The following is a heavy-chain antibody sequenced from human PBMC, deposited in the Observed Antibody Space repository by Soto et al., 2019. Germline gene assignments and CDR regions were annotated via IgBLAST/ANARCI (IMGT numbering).Heavy chain of an antibody. CDR3: ARGVGSSWYFSYFDY. CDR1: AGGSISSGDSY. V-gene: IGHV4-31*03. CDR2: IYYGST. Sequence: QVQLQESGPGLVKPSQTLSLTCTVSAGGSISSGDSYWSWIRQHPGKGLEYIGHIYYGSTYCNPSLKSRVSISVDTSKNQFSLNLNSVTAADTAVYYCARGVGSSWYFSYFDYWGQGTLVSVSS. D-gene: IGHD6-13*01. J-gene: IGHJ4*02.